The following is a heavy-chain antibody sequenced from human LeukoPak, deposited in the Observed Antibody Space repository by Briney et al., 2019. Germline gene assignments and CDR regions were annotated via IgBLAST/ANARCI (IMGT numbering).Heavy chain of an antibody. CDR3: ARGVGVQGVIYAHDI. J-gene: IGHJ3*02. D-gene: IGHD3-10*01. Sequence: SETLSLTCTVSGGSVSSGSYYWSWIRQPPGKGLEWIGYIYYSGSTNYNPSLKSRVTISVDTSKNQFSLKLSSVTAADTAVYYCARGVGVQGVIYAHDIWGQGTMVTVSS. CDR2: IYYSGST. V-gene: IGHV4-61*01. CDR1: GGSVSSGSYY.